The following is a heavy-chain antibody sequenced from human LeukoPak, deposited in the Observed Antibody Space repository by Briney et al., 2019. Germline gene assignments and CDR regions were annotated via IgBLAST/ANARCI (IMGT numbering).Heavy chain of an antibody. CDR3: ARETYYASGRLYNRIDY. J-gene: IGHJ4*02. V-gene: IGHV1-2*02. CDR2: IKPNSGGT. D-gene: IGHD3-10*01. Sequence: ASVKVSCKASGYSFADYYMHWVRQAPGQGLEWMGWIKPNSGGTRSAQKFQGRVTMTRDTSISTAYMELSSLRSDDTAVYYCARETYYASGRLYNRIDYWGQGTLVTVSS. CDR1: GYSFADYY.